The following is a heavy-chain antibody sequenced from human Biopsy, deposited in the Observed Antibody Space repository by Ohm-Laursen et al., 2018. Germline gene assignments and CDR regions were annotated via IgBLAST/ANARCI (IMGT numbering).Heavy chain of an antibody. CDR3: ARDLFDQSWIRADYSDHGMDV. Sequence: AQTLTLPCTFSGFSLSTCGMCVSWTRQPPGKALEWLARIDWDDDKYYSTSLKTRLTISRDTSKNPVVLTMTNMDPVDTATYYCARDLFDQSWIRADYSDHGMDVWGQGTTVTVSS. CDR2: IDWDDDK. V-gene: IGHV2-70*11. J-gene: IGHJ6*02. CDR1: GFSLSTCGMC. D-gene: IGHD5-18*01.